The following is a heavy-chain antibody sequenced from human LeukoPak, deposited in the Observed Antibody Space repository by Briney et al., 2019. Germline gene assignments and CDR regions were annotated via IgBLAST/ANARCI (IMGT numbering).Heavy chain of an antibody. CDR3: AWLKRGATSYYFDY. D-gene: IGHD1-26*01. CDR2: IYYSGST. Sequence: PSETLSLTCTVSGGSISSGDYYWSWIRQPPGKGLEWIGYIYYSGSTYYNPSLKSRVTISLDTSKNQFSLKLSSVTAADTAVYYCAWLKRGATSYYFDYWGQGTLVTASS. CDR1: GGSISSGDYY. J-gene: IGHJ4*02. V-gene: IGHV4-30-4*01.